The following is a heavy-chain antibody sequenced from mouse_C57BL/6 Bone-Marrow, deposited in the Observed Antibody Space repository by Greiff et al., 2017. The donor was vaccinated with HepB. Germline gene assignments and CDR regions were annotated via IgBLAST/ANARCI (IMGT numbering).Heavy chain of an antibody. D-gene: IGHD2-2*01. J-gene: IGHJ3*01. Sequence: QVQLQQPGAELVMPGASVKLSCKASGYTFTSYWMHWVKQRPGQGLEWIGEIDPSDSYTNYNQKFKGKSTLTVDKSSSTAFMQLNGLTSEDSAVYYCARSGMVTTDCLWFAYWGQGTLVTVSA. CDR1: GYTFTSYW. CDR2: IDPSDSYT. V-gene: IGHV1-69*01. CDR3: ARSGMVTTDCLWFAY.